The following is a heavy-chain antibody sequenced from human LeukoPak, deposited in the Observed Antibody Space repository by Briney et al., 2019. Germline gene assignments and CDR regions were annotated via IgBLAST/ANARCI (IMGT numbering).Heavy chain of an antibody. J-gene: IGHJ5*02. V-gene: IGHV3-30-3*01. D-gene: IGHD1-26*01. Sequence: GGSLRLSCAASGFTFGGHAIHWVRQAPGKGLEWVAAISYDGSDKYYSESVKGRSTISRDNSNNMVYLLMDNLGAEDTAVYFCAREPRDYSGGWFDPWGQGTLVTVSS. CDR2: ISYDGSDK. CDR3: AREPRDYSGGWFDP. CDR1: GFTFGGHA.